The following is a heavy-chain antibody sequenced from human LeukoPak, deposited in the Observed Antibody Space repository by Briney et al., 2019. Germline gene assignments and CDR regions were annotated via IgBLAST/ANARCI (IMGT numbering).Heavy chain of an antibody. J-gene: IGHJ4*02. CDR3: VRNLAVAGTCFDS. CDR2: ISGSGGST. D-gene: IGHD6-19*01. V-gene: IGHV3-23*01. Sequence: GGSLRLSCAASGFTFSSYAMGWVRQAPGKGLEWVSAISGSGGSTYYADSVKGRFTISRDNSKNTLYLQMNSLRAEDTAVYYCVRNLAVAGTCFDSWGQGTLVTVSS. CDR1: GFTFSSYA.